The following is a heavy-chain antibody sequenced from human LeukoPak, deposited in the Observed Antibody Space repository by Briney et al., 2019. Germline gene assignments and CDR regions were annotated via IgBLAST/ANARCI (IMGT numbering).Heavy chain of an antibody. J-gene: IGHJ6*02. CDR3: ARGRVVAAHDYGMDV. Sequence: SETLSLTCAVYGGSFSGYYWSWIRQPPGKGLEWIGEINHSGSTYYNPSLKSRVTISVDTSKNQFSLKLSSVTAADTAVYYCARGRVVAAHDYGMDVWGQGTTVTVSS. D-gene: IGHD2-15*01. V-gene: IGHV4-34*01. CDR2: INHSGST. CDR1: GGSFSGYY.